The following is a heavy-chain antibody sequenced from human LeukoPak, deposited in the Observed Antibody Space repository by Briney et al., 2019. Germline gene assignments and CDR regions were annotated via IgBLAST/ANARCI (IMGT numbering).Heavy chain of an antibody. V-gene: IGHV3-30*02. CDR1: GFTFSSYG. Sequence: GGSLRLSCAASGFTFSSYGMHWVRQAPGKGLEWAAFIRYDGSNKYYADSVKGRFTISRDNSKNTLYLQMNSLRAEDTAVYYCAKGIAVAGIYYFDYWGQGTLVTVSS. J-gene: IGHJ4*02. CDR3: AKGIAVAGIYYFDY. CDR2: IRYDGSNK. D-gene: IGHD6-19*01.